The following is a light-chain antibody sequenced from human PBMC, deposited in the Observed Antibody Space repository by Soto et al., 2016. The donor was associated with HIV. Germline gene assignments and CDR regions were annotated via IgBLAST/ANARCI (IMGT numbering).Light chain of an antibody. CDR1: KLGDKY. CDR2: QDI. CDR3: QAWDSSTVL. Sequence: SYELTQPPSVSVSPGHRASITCSGDKLGDKYACWYQQKPGQSPVLVIYQDIKRPSGIPERSSGSNSGNTATLTISGTQAMDEADYYCQAWDSSTVLFGGGTKLTVL. V-gene: IGLV3-1*01. J-gene: IGLJ2*01.